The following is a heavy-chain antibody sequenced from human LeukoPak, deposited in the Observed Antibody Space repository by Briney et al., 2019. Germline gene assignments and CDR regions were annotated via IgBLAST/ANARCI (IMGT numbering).Heavy chain of an antibody. D-gene: IGHD6-13*01. CDR1: GFTFSSYA. CDR2: ISGSGGST. CDR3: AKEVQGYSSSWYNWFDP. V-gene: IGHV3-23*01. Sequence: PGGSLRLSCAASGFTFSSYAMSWVRQAPGKGLEWVSAISGSGGSTYYADSVKGRFTISRDNSKNTLYLQMNSLRAEDTAVYYCAKEVQGYSSSWYNWFDPWGQEPWSPSPQ. J-gene: IGHJ5*02.